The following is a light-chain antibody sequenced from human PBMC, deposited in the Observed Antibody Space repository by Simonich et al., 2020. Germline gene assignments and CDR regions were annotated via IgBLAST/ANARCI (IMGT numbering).Light chain of an antibody. Sequence: DIVMTQSPDPLAVSLGDRATINCKSSQSVLYSSNNKNYLAWYQQKPGQPPKLLIYWASTRESGVPDRFSGSGSGTDFTLTISSLQAEDVAVYYCQQYYSTPSWTFGQGTKVEIK. CDR1: QSVLYSSNNKNY. V-gene: IGKV4-1*01. CDR2: WAS. CDR3: QQYYSTPSWT. J-gene: IGKJ1*01.